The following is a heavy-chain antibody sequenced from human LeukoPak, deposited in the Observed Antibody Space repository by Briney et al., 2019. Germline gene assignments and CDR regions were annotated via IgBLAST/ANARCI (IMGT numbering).Heavy chain of an antibody. J-gene: IGHJ4*02. CDR2: IYYSGST. Sequence: SETLSLTCTVSGGSISSYYWSWIRQPPGKGLEWIGYIYYSGSTNYNPSLKSRVTISVDTSKNQFSLKLSSVTAADTAVYYCAGVRGYSYGRFDYWGQGTLVTVSS. V-gene: IGHV4-59*01. CDR3: AGVRGYSYGRFDY. CDR1: GGSISSYY. D-gene: IGHD5-18*01.